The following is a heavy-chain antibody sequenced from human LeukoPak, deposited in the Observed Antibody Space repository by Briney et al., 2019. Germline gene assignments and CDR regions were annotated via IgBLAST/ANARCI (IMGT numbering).Heavy chain of an antibody. J-gene: IGHJ4*02. Sequence: SETLSLTCTVSGGSISSYYWSWIRQPPGKGLEWIGYIYYSGSTNYNPSLKSRVTISVDTSKNQFSLKLSFVTAADTAVYYCARDLNGSGSYPFDYWGQGTLVTVSS. D-gene: IGHD3-10*01. V-gene: IGHV4-59*01. CDR3: ARDLNGSGSYPFDY. CDR2: IYYSGST. CDR1: GGSISSYY.